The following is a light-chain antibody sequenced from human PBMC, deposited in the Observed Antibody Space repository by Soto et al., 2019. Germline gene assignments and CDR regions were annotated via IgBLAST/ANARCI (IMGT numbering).Light chain of an antibody. Sequence: EIVLTQSPGTLSLSPGERATLSCRASQTVSSTYLSWYQQKPGQAPRLLIYGASSRATTIPDRFSGSGSGTDFTLTISRLEPEDIAVYYCQQYATSPWTFGKGTKVEIK. J-gene: IGKJ1*01. CDR3: QQYATSPWT. CDR1: QTVSSTY. V-gene: IGKV3-20*01. CDR2: GAS.